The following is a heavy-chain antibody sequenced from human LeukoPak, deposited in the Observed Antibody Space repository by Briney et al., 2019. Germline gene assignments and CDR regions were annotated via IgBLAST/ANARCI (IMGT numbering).Heavy chain of an antibody. CDR2: IYYRKNT. Sequence: SETLSLTCTVSGGSISSSSAYWGWIRQPPGKGLEWIGSIYYRKNTYYNPSLKSRVTISADTSKNQFSLTLGSVSATDTAVYYCASPRGFSYGYFDYWGQGTLVTVSS. CDR3: ASPRGFSYGYFDY. J-gene: IGHJ4*02. V-gene: IGHV4-39*01. D-gene: IGHD5-18*01. CDR1: GGSISSSSAY.